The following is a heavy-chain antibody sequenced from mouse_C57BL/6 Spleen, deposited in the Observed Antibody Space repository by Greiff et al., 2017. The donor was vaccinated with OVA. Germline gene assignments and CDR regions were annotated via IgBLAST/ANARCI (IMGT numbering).Heavy chain of an antibody. J-gene: IGHJ4*01. CDR3: TKNVDYYGSRRGAMDY. CDR2: IDPETGGT. V-gene: IGHV1-15*01. D-gene: IGHD1-1*01. Sequence: QVHVKQSGAELVRPGASVTLSCKASGYTFTDYEMHWVKQTPVHGLEWIGAIDPETGGTAYNQKFKGKAILTADKSSSTAYMELRSLTSEDSAVYYCTKNVDYYGSRRGAMDYWGQGTSVTVSS. CDR1: GYTFTDYE.